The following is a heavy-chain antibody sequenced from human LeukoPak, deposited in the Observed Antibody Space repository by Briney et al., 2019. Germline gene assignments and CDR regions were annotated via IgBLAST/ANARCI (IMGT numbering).Heavy chain of an antibody. Sequence: QTGGSLRLSCAASGFIFSNYGMHWVRQAPGKGLEWVAFIRFDGSDKYYADSVKGQFTISRDNSKKTLYLQMNSLRAEDTAVYYCARGGGGYDPQYYFDYWGQGTLVTVSS. V-gene: IGHV3-30*02. CDR3: ARGGGGYDPQYYFDY. J-gene: IGHJ4*02. CDR2: IRFDGSDK. CDR1: GFIFSNYG. D-gene: IGHD5-12*01.